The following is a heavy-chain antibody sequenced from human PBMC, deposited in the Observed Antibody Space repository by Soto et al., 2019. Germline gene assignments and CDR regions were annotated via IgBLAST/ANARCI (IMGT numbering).Heavy chain of an antibody. V-gene: IGHV3-21*01. CDR3: ARXVVVPAAIPYYYYGMDV. CDR1: GFTFSSHS. J-gene: IGHJ6*02. D-gene: IGHD2-2*01. CDR2: ISSSSSYI. Sequence: GGSLRLSCTASGFTFSSHSMNWVRQAPGKGLEWVSSISSSSSYIYYADSVKGRFTISRDNAKNSLYLQMNSLRAEDTAVYYCARXVVVPAAIPYYYYGMDVWGQGTTVTVSS.